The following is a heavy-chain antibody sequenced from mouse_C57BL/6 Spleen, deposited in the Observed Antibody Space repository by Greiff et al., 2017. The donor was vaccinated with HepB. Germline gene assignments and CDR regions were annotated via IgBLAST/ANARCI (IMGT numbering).Heavy chain of an antibody. J-gene: IGHJ1*03. Sequence: EVHLVESGGDLVKPGGSLKLSCAASGFTFSSYGMSWVRQTPDKRLEWVATISSGGSYTYYPDSVKGRFTISRDNAKNTLYLQMSSLKSEDTAMYYCARQDYYGSRGYWYFDVWGTGTTVTVSS. CDR2: ISSGGSYT. CDR1: GFTFSSYG. V-gene: IGHV5-6*01. D-gene: IGHD1-1*01. CDR3: ARQDYYGSRGYWYFDV.